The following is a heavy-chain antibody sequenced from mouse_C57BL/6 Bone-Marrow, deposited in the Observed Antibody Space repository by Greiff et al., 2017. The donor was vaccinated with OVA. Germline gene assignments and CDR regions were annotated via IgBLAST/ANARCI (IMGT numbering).Heavy chain of an antibody. V-gene: IGHV1-39*01. CDR2: INPNYGTT. D-gene: IGHD1-1*01. J-gene: IGHJ1*03. CDR3: AFYCGSSYRYFDV. Sequence: VQLQQSGPELVKPGASVKISCKASGYSFTDYNMNWVKQGNGKSLEWIGVINPNYGTTSYNQKFKGKATLTVDQSSSTAYMQLNSLTSEDSAVYYCAFYCGSSYRYFDVWGTGTTVTVSS. CDR1: GYSFTDYN.